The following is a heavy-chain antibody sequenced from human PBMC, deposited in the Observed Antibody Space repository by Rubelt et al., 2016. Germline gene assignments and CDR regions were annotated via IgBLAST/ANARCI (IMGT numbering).Heavy chain of an antibody. CDR1: GGSFSGYY. D-gene: IGHD3-10*01. CDR2: INHSGST. Sequence: QVQLQQWGAGLLKPSETLSLTCAVYGGSFSGYYWSWIRQPPGKGLEWIGEINHSGSTNYNPSLKSRVTISVGTAKNQFSLKLGFVTAADTAVYYCASRGRYYGSGSYPPRTGIVDYWGQGTLVTVSS. V-gene: IGHV4-34*01. J-gene: IGHJ4*02. CDR3: ASRGRYYGSGSYPPRTGIVDY.